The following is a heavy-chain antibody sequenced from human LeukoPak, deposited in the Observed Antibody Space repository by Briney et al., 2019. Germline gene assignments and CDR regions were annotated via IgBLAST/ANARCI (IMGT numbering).Heavy chain of an antibody. CDR1: GFTFSSYA. Sequence: GGSLRLSCAASGFTFSSYAMSWVRQAPGKGLEWVSAISGSGGSTYYADSVKGRFTISRDNAKNSLYLQMNSLRAEDTAVYYCARVAGIAVAGRGWFDPWGQGTLVTVSS. CDR2: ISGSGGST. CDR3: ARVAGIAVAGRGWFDP. J-gene: IGHJ5*02. D-gene: IGHD6-19*01. V-gene: IGHV3-23*01.